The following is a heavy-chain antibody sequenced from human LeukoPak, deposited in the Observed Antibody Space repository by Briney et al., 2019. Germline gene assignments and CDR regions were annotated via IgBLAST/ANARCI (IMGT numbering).Heavy chain of an antibody. Sequence: GGSLRLSCAVSGFTFSSYWMSWFRQAPGKGLGWLANINQDGSQKFSVDSVKGRLTISRDNAKNSLSLQMNSLRVEDTAVYYCARDWFDGDYDRFDYWGQGALVTVSS. D-gene: IGHD4-17*01. CDR3: ARDWFDGDYDRFDY. J-gene: IGHJ4*02. CDR2: INQDGSQK. V-gene: IGHV3-7*03. CDR1: GFTFSSYW.